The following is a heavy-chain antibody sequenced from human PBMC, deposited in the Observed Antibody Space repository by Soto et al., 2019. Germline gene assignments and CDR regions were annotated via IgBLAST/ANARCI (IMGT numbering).Heavy chain of an antibody. V-gene: IGHV3-30*18. CDR2: ISYDGSNK. Sequence: QVQLVESGGGVVQPGRSLRLSCAASGFTFSSYGMHWVRQAPGKGLEWVAVISYDGSNKYYADSVKGRFTISRDNSKNTLYLRMNSVNAEDTAVYYCAKGIAAANWYYDDGMDVWVQGMTVAVSS. J-gene: IGHJ6*02. D-gene: IGHD6-13*01. CDR1: GFTFSSYG. CDR3: AKGIAAANWYYDDGMDV.